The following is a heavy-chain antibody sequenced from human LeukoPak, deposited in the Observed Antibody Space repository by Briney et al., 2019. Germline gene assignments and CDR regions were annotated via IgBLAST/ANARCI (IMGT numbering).Heavy chain of an antibody. Sequence: PGRSLRLSCAASGFTFSSYAMHWVRQAPGKGLEWVAVISYDGSNKYYADSVKGRFTISRDNSKNTLYLQMNSLRAEDTAVYYCARDSDPAITMVRGVIRGHWFDPWGQGTLVTISS. D-gene: IGHD3-10*01. CDR1: GFTFSSYA. V-gene: IGHV3-30*04. CDR2: ISYDGSNK. J-gene: IGHJ5*02. CDR3: ARDSDPAITMVRGVIRGHWFDP.